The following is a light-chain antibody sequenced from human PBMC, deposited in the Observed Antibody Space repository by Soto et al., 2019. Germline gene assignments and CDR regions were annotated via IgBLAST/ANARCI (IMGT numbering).Light chain of an antibody. V-gene: IGKV3-15*01. CDR1: QSVSSN. Sequence: EIVMTQSPATLSVSPGERATLSCRASQSVSSNLAWHQQKPGQAPRLLIYVAYTRSPGIPARFSGSGSGTEFTLTISSLQSEDFAVYYCQQYNSWPGTFGQGTKVEIK. CDR2: VAY. CDR3: QQYNSWPGT. J-gene: IGKJ1*01.